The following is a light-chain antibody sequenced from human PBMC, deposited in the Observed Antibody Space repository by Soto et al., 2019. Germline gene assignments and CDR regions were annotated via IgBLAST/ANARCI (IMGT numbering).Light chain of an antibody. J-gene: IGKJ1*01. V-gene: IGKV1-5*03. CDR1: QSISDS. Sequence: DIQMTQSPSTLSASVGDRVTITCRASQSISDSLAWYQQKPGKAPKLLIYGASTLKSGVPSRFSGSRSGTEYTLTSSSLQPDDFAIYYCQQYNGYWTFGQGTKVEIK. CDR2: GAS. CDR3: QQYNGYWT.